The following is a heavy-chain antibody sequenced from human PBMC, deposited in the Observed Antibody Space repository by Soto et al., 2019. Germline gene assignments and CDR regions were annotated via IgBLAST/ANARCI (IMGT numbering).Heavy chain of an antibody. J-gene: IGHJ6*02. CDR1: GYTFTSYY. CDR2: INPSGGST. CDR3: ARGDGYNTYYYYYGMDV. Sequence: ASVKVSCKASGYTFTSYYMHWVRQAPGQGLEWMGIINPSGGSTSYAQKFQGRVTMTRDTSTSTVYMELSSLRSEDTAVYYCARGDGYNTYYYYYGMDVWGQGTTVTVSS. V-gene: IGHV1-46*01. D-gene: IGHD5-12*01.